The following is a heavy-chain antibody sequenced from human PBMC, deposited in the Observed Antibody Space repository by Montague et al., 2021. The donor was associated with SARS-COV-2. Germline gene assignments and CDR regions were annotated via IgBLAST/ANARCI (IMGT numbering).Heavy chain of an antibody. D-gene: IGHD3-3*01. J-gene: IGHJ4*02. V-gene: IGHV3-23*03. CDR3: TKGGRNFYELDGFDS. CDR1: GFTFNNYA. CDR2: IYSDGSST. Sequence: SLRLSCAASGFTFNNYAMTWVRQAPGKGLEWVSIIYSDGSSTYYADSVKGRFTISRDNSKNTLYLQMNSLRAEDTAVYSCTKGGRNFYELDGFDSWGQGTPVTVS.